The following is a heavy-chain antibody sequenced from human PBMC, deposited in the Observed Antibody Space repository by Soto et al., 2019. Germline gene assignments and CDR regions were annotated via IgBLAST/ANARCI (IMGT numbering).Heavy chain of an antibody. J-gene: IGHJ4*02. Sequence: QVQLVQSGAEVKKPGSSVKVSCKASGGTFSSYSINWVRQAPGQGLEWMGEIIPIFGTANYAQKCQGRVTITAYESTSTAYMELSSLRSEDTAVYYCARDGGRHSGGIDYLGQGTLVTVSS. CDR2: IIPIFGTA. CDR1: GGTFSSYS. V-gene: IGHV1-69*01. CDR3: ARDGGRHSGGIDY. D-gene: IGHD1-26*01.